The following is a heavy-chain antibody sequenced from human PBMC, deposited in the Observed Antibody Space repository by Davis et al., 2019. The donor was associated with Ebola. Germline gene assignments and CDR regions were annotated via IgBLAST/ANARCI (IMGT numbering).Heavy chain of an antibody. CDR1: GFPFDNYA. CDR3: AKGHIEQWLVLGDN. D-gene: IGHD6-19*01. V-gene: IGHV3-23*01. Sequence: PGGSLRLSCSASGFPFDNYAMSWLRKSPEQGLEWVSGISASGGSQAYADFVKGRATISRDSSKKMVHLHVTGLRDDDTALYYCAKGHIEQWLVLGDNWGQGTQVTVSS. CDR2: ISASGGSQ. J-gene: IGHJ4*02.